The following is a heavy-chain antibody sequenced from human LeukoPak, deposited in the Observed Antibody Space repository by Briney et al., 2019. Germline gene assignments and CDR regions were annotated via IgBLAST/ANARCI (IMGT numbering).Heavy chain of an antibody. CDR3: ARNARQTADSAAGISFLWFDP. Sequence: PSETLSLTCTVSGGSISSYYWSWIRQPAGKGLEWIGRIYTSGSTNYNPSLKSRVTISVDTSKNQFSLKLSSVTAADTAVYYCARNARQTADSAAGISFLWFDPWGQGTLVTVSS. CDR2: IYTSGST. V-gene: IGHV4-4*07. D-gene: IGHD6-13*01. CDR1: GGSISSYY. J-gene: IGHJ5*02.